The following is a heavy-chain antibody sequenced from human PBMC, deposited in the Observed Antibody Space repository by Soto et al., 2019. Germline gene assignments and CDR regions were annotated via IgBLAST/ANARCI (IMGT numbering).Heavy chain of an antibody. J-gene: IGHJ6*02. CDR2: IYHSGST. CDR1: GGSISSSNW. V-gene: IGHV4-4*02. CDR3: ARDRGVYCSGGSCYPYYYYGMDV. D-gene: IGHD2-15*01. Sequence: PSETLSLTCAVSGGSISSSNWWSWVRQPPGKGLEWIGEIYHSGSTNYNPSLKSRVTISVDKSKNQFSLKLSSVTAADTAMYYCARDRGVYCSGGSCYPYYYYGMDVWGQGTTVTVSS.